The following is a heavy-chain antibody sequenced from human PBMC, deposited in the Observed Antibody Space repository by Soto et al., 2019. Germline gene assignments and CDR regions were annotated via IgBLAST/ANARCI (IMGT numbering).Heavy chain of an antibody. J-gene: IGHJ4*02. CDR2: INRDGSST. D-gene: IGHD1-26*01. CDR1: GFTFSNYW. V-gene: IGHV3-74*01. CDR3: EKDLRGREDY. Sequence: EVQLVESGGGLVQPGGSLRLSCAASGFTFSNYWMHWVRQCPGKGLVWVSRINRDGSSTDYADSVKGRFTISRDNAKNTLYLQMNNWRAEDTAVYYCEKDLRGREDYWGQGTLVTVSS.